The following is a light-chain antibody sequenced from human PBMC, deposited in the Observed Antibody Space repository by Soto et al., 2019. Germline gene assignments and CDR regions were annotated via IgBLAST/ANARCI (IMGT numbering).Light chain of an antibody. V-gene: IGKV2-28*01. CDR3: MQALQTPLT. J-gene: IGKJ4*01. CDR1: QSLLHSNGYNY. CDR2: LGS. Sequence: DIVMTQSPLSLPVTPGEPASISCRSSQSLLHSNGYNYLDWDLQKPGQSPQLLICLGSNRASGVPDRFSGSGSGTDFTLKISRVEAEDVGVYYCMQALQTPLTFGGGTKVEIK.